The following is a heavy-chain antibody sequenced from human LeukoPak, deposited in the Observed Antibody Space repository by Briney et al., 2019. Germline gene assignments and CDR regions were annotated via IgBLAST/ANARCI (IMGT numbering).Heavy chain of an antibody. J-gene: IGHJ6*03. CDR3: ARGLIAARLVDHYMDV. D-gene: IGHD6-6*01. CDR1: GYTFTSYG. CDR2: NSAYNGNT. Sequence: ASVKVSCKASGYTFTSYGISWVRQAPGQGLEWMGWNSAYNGNTNYAQKLQGRVSMTTDTSTRTAYMELRNLRSDDTAVYYCARGLIAARLVDHYMDVWGKGTTVTVSS. V-gene: IGHV1-18*01.